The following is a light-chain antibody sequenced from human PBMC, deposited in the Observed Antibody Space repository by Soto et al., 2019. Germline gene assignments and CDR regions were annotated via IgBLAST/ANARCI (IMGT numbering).Light chain of an antibody. CDR1: NIGSKS. CDR2: YDR. J-gene: IGLJ2*01. Sequence: SYELTQPPSVSAAPGEPARITCGGNNIGSKSVHWYQQKPGRAPILVISYDRDRPSGIPDRFSGFNSGNTATLIISGVEAGDEADYYCQVWDSGSDHVVFGGGTKLTVL. V-gene: IGLV3-21*04. CDR3: QVWDSGSDHVV.